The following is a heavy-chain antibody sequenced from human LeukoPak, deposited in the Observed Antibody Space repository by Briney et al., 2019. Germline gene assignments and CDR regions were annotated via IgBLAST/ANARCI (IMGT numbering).Heavy chain of an antibody. J-gene: IGHJ4*02. D-gene: IGHD3-22*01. V-gene: IGHV4-61*01. CDR1: GDSVSSDSYY. CDR3: ARGQDDRSGTFDY. Sequence: SGTLSLTCTVSGDSVSSDSYYLSWIRQPPGKGLDWIAYMSPSGTTNYNPSLKSRVTTSVDTSRTQFSLRLSSVTAADTAVYYCARGQDDRSGTFDYWGQGTLVTVSS. CDR2: MSPSGTT.